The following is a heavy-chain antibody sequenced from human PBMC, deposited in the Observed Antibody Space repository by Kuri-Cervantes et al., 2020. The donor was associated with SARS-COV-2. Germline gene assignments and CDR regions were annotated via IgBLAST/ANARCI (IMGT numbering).Heavy chain of an antibody. Sequence: ESLKISCTVSGGSISSSSYYWGWIRQPPGKGLEWIGSIYYSGSTYYNPSLKSRVTISVDTSKNQFFLKLSSVTAADTAVYYCARQMMSSITIFGVVITRNWFDPWGQGTLVTVSS. CDR1: GGSISSSSYY. CDR3: ARQMMSSITIFGVVITRNWFDP. J-gene: IGHJ5*02. CDR2: IYYSGST. D-gene: IGHD3-3*01. V-gene: IGHV4-39*01.